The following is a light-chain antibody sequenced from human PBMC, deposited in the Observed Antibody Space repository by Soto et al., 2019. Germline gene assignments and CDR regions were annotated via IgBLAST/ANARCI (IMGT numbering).Light chain of an antibody. V-gene: IGKV3-20*01. CDR2: GAS. CDR1: HSFSSSY. Sequence: EIELTQSPGTLSLSLGERATLCCRASHSFSSSYLAWYQQKPGQPPRLLIYGASSRATGIPDRFSGSGSGTDFNLCFGSLEPEDVAVYYCQQYGNSPGTIGRGTKVDIK. J-gene: IGKJ1*01. CDR3: QQYGNSPGT.